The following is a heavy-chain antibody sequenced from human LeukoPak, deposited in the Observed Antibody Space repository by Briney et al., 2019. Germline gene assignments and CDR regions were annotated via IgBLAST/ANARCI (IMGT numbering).Heavy chain of an antibody. CDR1: GYTFTGYY. D-gene: IGHD3-22*01. CDR2: IIPIFGTA. J-gene: IGHJ6*02. Sequence: SVKVSCKASGYTFTGYYMHWVRQAPGQGLEWMGGIIPIFGTANYAQKFQGRVTITADESTSTAYMELSSLRSEDTAVYYCASFSYDSSGYYYYYYGMDVWGQGTTVTVSS. V-gene: IGHV1-69*13. CDR3: ASFSYDSSGYYYYYYGMDV.